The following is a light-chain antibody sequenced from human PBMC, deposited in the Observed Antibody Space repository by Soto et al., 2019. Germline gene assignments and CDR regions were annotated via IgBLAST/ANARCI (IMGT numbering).Light chain of an antibody. Sequence: IVLTQSPATLSLSPGARATLSCRAGQSVSRYLAWYQQKPGQAPRLLLYDASNRATGIPARFSGTGSGTDFTRTTSSLEPEDFEVYYCTQRRTWPWTSGQGTKVEIK. V-gene: IGKV3-11*01. CDR3: TQRRTWPWT. CDR1: QSVSRY. CDR2: DAS. J-gene: IGKJ1*01.